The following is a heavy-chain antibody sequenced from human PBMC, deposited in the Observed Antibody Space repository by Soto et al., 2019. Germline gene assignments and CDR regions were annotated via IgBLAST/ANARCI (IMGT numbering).Heavy chain of an antibody. D-gene: IGHD6-13*01. V-gene: IGHV1-69*01. CDR3: GIGSSWTKVEY. Sequence: QVQLVQSGAEVKKPGSSVKVSCKASGGTVSNSAISWLRQAPGQGLEWMGGIIPIFGPATYSQKFQDRVTITADESTGTGYMELSGLTSEDTAVDFCGIGSSWTKVEYWGQGTLVTVSS. CDR2: IIPIFGPA. CDR1: GGTVSNSA. J-gene: IGHJ4*02.